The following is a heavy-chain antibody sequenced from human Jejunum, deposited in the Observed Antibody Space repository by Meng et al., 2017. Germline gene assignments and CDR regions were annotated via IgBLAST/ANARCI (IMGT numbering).Heavy chain of an antibody. D-gene: IGHD1-1*01. J-gene: IGHJ1*01. CDR3: TNDRLKH. CDR1: GFSITDHW. V-gene: IGHV3-74*03. CDR2: IDPHGSDP. Sequence: EVQLVESGGGLVPPGGSLRLSCTASGFSITDHWMHWARQGPGKGPVWVSRIDPHGSDPTYADSVKGRFTISRDNAKNTVYLQMNSVRAEDSAFYYCTNDRLKHWGQGALVTVSS.